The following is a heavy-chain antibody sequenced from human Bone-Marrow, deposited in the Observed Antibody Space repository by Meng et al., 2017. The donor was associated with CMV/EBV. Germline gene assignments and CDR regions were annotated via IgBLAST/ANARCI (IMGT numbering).Heavy chain of an antibody. CDR1: GYTFTSYG. J-gene: IGHJ4*02. D-gene: IGHD3-3*01. V-gene: IGHV1-69*10. CDR2: IIPILGIA. Sequence: SVKVSCKASGYTFTSYGISWVRQAPGQGLEWMGGIIPILGIANYAQKFQGRVTITADKSTSTAYMELSSLRSEDTAVYYCAIRPYFGVVTTDYWGQRTLVTVSS. CDR3: AIRPYFGVVTTDY.